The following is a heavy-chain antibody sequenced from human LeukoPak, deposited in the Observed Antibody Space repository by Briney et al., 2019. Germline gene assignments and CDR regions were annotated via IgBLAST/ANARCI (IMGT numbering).Heavy chain of an antibody. CDR2: ISSSSSHI. CDR1: GFTFSSYS. CDR3: ARRRRAYNWFDP. V-gene: IGHV3-21*01. J-gene: IGHJ5*02. Sequence: GGSLRLSCAASGFTFSSYSMNWVRQAPGKGLEWVSSISSSSSHIYYADSVKGRFTISRDNAKNSLYLQMNSLRAEDTAVYYCARRRRAYNWFDPWGQGTLVTVSS.